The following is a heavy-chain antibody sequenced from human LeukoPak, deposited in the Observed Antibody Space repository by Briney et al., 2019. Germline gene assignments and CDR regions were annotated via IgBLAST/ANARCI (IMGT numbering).Heavy chain of an antibody. D-gene: IGHD2-15*01. CDR3: ARPRVGIVVVVAAIPDAFDI. J-gene: IGHJ3*02. V-gene: IGHV4-39*01. Sequence: KPSETLSLTCTVSGGSISSSSYYWGWIRQPPGKGLEWTGSIYYSGSTYYNPSLKSRVTISVDTSKNQFSLKLSSVTAADTAVYYCARPRVGIVVVVAAIPDAFDIWGQGTMVTVSS. CDR2: IYYSGST. CDR1: GGSISSSSYY.